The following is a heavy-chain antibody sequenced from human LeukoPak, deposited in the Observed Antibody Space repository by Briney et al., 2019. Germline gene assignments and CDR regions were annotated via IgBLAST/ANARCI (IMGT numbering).Heavy chain of an antibody. CDR1: GGSFSGYY. CDR2: INHSGST. J-gene: IGHJ4*02. CDR3: ARNHGSRSPLRTLPYHLDY. Sequence: KPSETLSLTCAVYGGSFSGYYWSWIRQPPGKGLEWIGEINHSGSTNYNPSLKSRVTISVDTSKNQFSLKLSSVTAADTAVYYCARNHGSRSPLRTLPYHLDYWGQGTLVTVSS. D-gene: IGHD3-10*01. V-gene: IGHV4-34*01.